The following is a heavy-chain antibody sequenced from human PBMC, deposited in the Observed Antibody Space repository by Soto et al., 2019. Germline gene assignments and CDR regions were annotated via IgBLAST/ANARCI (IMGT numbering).Heavy chain of an antibody. J-gene: IGHJ4*02. CDR1: GGTLSSYA. Sequence: SVKVSCKASGGTLSSYAISWVRQAPGQGLEWMGGIIPIFGTANYAQKFQGRVTITAEESTSTAYMELSSLRAEDTAVYYCARYCTNGVCPQKDYWGQGTLVT. CDR2: IIPIFGTA. V-gene: IGHV1-69*13. CDR3: ARYCTNGVCPQKDY. D-gene: IGHD2-8*01.